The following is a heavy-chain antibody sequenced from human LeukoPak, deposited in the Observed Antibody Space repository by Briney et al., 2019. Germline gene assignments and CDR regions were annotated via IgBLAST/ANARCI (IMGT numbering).Heavy chain of an antibody. CDR2: IYTSGST. V-gene: IGHV4-4*07. D-gene: IGHD2-21*01. J-gene: IGHJ4*02. CDR1: GGSISSYY. CDR3: ARLPKGGAYCGGDCQNPGY. Sequence: SETLSLTCTVSGGSISSYYWSWIRQPAGKGLEWIGRIYTSGSTNYNPSLKSRVTMSVDTSKNQFSLKLSSVTAADTAVYYCARLPKGGAYCGGDCQNPGYWGQGTLVTVSS.